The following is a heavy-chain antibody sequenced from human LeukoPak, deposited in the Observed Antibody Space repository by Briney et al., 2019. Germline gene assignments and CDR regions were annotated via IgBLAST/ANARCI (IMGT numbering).Heavy chain of an antibody. CDR1: GFTFSSYW. J-gene: IGHJ4*02. CDR2: IKQDGSEK. D-gene: IGHD2-15*01. Sequence: PGGSLRLSCAASGFTFSSYWMSWVRQAPGKGLEWVANIKQDGSEKYYVDSVKGRFTISRDNAKNSLYLQMNSLRAEDTAVYYCASSPDCSGGSCYNTYYLDYWGQGTLVIVSS. CDR3: ASSPDCSGGSCYNTYYLDY. V-gene: IGHV3-7*01.